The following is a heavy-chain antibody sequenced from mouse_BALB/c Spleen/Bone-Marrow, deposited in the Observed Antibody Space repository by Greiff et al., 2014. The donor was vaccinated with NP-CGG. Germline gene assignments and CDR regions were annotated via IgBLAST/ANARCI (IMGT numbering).Heavy chain of an antibody. CDR1: GFTFSSYG. Sequence: EVNLVESGGGLVKPGGSLKLSCAASGFTFSSYGMSWVRQTPEKRLEWVATISGGGSYTYYPDSVKGRFTISRDNAKNNLYLQMSSLRSEDTALYYCARQYGSSYFDYWGQGTTLTVSS. V-gene: IGHV5-9-2*01. D-gene: IGHD1-1*01. J-gene: IGHJ2*01. CDR2: ISGGGSYT. CDR3: ARQYGSSYFDY.